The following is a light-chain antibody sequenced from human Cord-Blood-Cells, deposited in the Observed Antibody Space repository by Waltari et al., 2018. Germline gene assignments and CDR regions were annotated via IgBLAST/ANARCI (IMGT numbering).Light chain of an antibody. CDR2: EVS. Sequence: QSALTQPASVSGSPGQSITLSCTGTSSDVGGYNYVSWYQQHPGKTPQLRIYEVSKRPSGVSNRFSGSKSCNTASLTISGLQAEDEADYYCSSYTSSSVVFGGGTKLTVL. J-gene: IGLJ2*01. V-gene: IGLV2-14*01. CDR3: SSYTSSSVV. CDR1: SSDVGGYNY.